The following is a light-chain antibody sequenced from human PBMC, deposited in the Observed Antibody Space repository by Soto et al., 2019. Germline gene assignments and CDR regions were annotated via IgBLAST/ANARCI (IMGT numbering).Light chain of an antibody. J-gene: IGKJ1*01. V-gene: IGKV1-27*01. CDR2: AAS. Sequence: DIQMTQSPSSLSASVGDRVTITCRASQGISNYLAWYQQKPGKVPKLLIYAASTLQSGVPSRFSGSGSGTDFTLTISSLQPDYFATYYCQQYNSYWTFGQGTKVEIK. CDR3: QQYNSYWT. CDR1: QGISNY.